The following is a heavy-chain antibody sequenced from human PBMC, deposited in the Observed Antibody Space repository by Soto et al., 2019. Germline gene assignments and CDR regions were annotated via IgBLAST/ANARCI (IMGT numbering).Heavy chain of an antibody. CDR2: ISYDGSNK. V-gene: IGHV3-30-3*01. D-gene: IGHD3-3*01. CDR1: GSTFRSYG. Sequence: PGGSLRLSCAASGSTFRSYGMHWVRQAPGKGLEWVAVISYDGSNKYYADSVKGRFTISRDNSKNTLYLQMNSLRAEDTAVYYCARGYEWSPDYWGQGTLVTVSS. J-gene: IGHJ4*02. CDR3: ARGYEWSPDY.